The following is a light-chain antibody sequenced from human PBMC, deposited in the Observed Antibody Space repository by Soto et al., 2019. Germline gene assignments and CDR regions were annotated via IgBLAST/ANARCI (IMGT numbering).Light chain of an antibody. CDR2: DTS. CDR3: QQRSSWPLT. V-gene: IGKV3-11*01. Sequence: EIVLTQSPATLSLSPGERATLSCRASQGISSYLAWYQQKPGQAPRLLIFDTSNRATGIPARFSGSGSGTDFTLTISSLEPEDFAVYYCQQRSSWPLTFGGGTKVEIK. J-gene: IGKJ4*01. CDR1: QGISSY.